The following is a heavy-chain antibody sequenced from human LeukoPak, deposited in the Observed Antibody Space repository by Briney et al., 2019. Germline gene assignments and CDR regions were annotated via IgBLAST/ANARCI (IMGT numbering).Heavy chain of an antibody. J-gene: IGHJ6*03. Sequence: GASVKVSCKASGGTFSSYAISWVRQAPGQGLEWMGGIIPIFGTANYAQKFQGRVTITTDESTSTAYMELSSLRSEDTAVYYCARGVATRITIFGVVIIESYYMDVWGKGTTVTVSS. V-gene: IGHV1-69*05. CDR3: ARGVATRITIFGVVIIESYYMDV. CDR1: GGTFSSYA. CDR2: IIPIFGTA. D-gene: IGHD3-3*01.